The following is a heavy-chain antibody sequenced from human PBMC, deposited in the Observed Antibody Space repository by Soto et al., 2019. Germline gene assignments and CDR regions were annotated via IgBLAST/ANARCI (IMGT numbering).Heavy chain of an antibody. J-gene: IGHJ5*02. V-gene: IGHV4-34*01. CDR1: GGSFSGYY. Sequence: NPSETLSLTCAVYGGSFSGYYWSWIRQPPGKGLEWIGEINHSGSTNYNPSLKSRVTISVDTSKNQFSLKLSSVTAADTAVYYCATTTGLGFDPWGQGTLVTVS. CDR2: INHSGST. CDR3: ATTTGLGFDP. D-gene: IGHD4-17*01.